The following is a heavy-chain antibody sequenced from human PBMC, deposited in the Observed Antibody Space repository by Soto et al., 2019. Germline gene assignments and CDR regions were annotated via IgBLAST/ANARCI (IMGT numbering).Heavy chain of an antibody. V-gene: IGHV3-23*01. Sequence: PGGSLRLSCAASGFTFSSYAMGWVRQAPGKGLEWVSAISGSGGTTFYADSVKGRFTISRDNSKKTLYLQMDSLRAEDTAIYYCAKTPYDFWSSGQYLFDHWGQGTLVTVSS. CDR2: ISGSGGTT. CDR1: GFTFSSYA. J-gene: IGHJ4*02. CDR3: AKTPYDFWSSGQYLFDH. D-gene: IGHD3-3*01.